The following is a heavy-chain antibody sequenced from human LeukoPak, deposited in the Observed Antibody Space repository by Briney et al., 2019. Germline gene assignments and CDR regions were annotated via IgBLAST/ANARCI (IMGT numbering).Heavy chain of an antibody. CDR3: ARGRGTSGTNRDFYYYYYMDV. CDR2: MNAGNGNT. CDR1: GYIFTDYA. V-gene: IGHV1-3*01. D-gene: IGHD2-2*01. Sequence: ASVKVSCKASGYIFTDYAIHWLRQAPGQRPEWMGWMNAGNGNTKYSQKFQGRITLIRDTSAATAYMELSSLRHDDLAVFYCARGRGTSGTNRDFYYYYYMDVWGKGTTVTVSS. J-gene: IGHJ6*03.